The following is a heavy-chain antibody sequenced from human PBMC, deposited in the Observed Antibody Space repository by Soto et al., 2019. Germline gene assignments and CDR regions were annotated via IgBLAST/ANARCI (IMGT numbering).Heavy chain of an antibody. V-gene: IGHV3-7*05. J-gene: IGHJ4*02. Sequence: GGSLRLSCAASGFTFSSYWMSWVRQAPGKGLEWVANIKQDGSEKYYVDSVKGRFTISRDNAKNSLYLQMNSLRAEDMAVYYCARSPSDSGWYDSGYWGQGTLVTVSS. CDR3: ARSPSDSGWYDSGY. CDR1: GFTFSSYW. D-gene: IGHD6-19*01. CDR2: IKQDGSEK.